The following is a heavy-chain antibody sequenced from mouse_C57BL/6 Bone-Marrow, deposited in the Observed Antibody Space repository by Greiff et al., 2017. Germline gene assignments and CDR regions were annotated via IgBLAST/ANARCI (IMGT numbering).Heavy chain of an antibody. D-gene: IGHD2-2*01. CDR1: GYTFTDYY. Sequence: VQLQQSGPELVKPGASVKISCKASGYTFTDYYMNWVKQSHGKSLEWIGDINPNNGGTSYNQKFKGKATLTVDNSSSTAYMELRSLTSEDSAVYYCAREGGYPYWYFDVWGTGTTVTVSS. J-gene: IGHJ1*03. CDR3: AREGGYPYWYFDV. V-gene: IGHV1-26*01. CDR2: INPNNGGT.